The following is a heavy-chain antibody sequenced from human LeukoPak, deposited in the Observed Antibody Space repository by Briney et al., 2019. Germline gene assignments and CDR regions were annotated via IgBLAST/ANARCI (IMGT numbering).Heavy chain of an antibody. D-gene: IGHD5-18*01. J-gene: IGHJ4*02. Sequence: GGSLRLSCAASGFIFSSYIMHWVRQAPGKGLEWVAVILFDGKKTYYADSVKGRFTISRDNSKNTVYLQMNSLRDDDTAIYYCARVSLWTYSYDLEYWGQGTLVTVSS. CDR3: ARVSLWTYSYDLEY. V-gene: IGHV3-30*04. CDR1: GFIFSSYI. CDR2: ILFDGKKT.